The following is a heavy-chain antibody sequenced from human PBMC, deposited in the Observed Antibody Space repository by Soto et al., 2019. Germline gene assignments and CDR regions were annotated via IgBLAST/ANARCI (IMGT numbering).Heavy chain of an antibody. Sequence: WASVKVSCKASGYTFNTYGITWVRQAPGQGLEWMGWINPYNGNTKFAQKLQDRVTMTTATSTSTACMELASLRSDDTGVYYCARGCIAVTTHLCYWGQGTLVTVSS. V-gene: IGHV1-18*01. D-gene: IGHD4-17*01. CDR1: GYTFNTYG. CDR3: ARGCIAVTTHLCY. CDR2: INPYNGNT. J-gene: IGHJ4*02.